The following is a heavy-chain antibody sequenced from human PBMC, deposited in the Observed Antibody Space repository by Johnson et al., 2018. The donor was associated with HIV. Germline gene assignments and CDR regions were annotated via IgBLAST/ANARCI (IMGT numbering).Heavy chain of an antibody. CDR3: AKDASWSYSRAQSSADAIDI. J-gene: IGHJ3*02. CDR1: GFTFTDYY. Sequence: VQLVESGGGLVKPGGSLRLSCAASGFTFTDYYMSWIRQAPGKGLEWVSLISWDGGSTYYADSVKGRFTISRDKSKNSLYLQMNSLRTEDTALYYCAKDASWSYSRAQSSADAIDIWGQGTMVTVSS. CDR2: ISWDGGST. D-gene: IGHD1-26*01. V-gene: IGHV3-43*02.